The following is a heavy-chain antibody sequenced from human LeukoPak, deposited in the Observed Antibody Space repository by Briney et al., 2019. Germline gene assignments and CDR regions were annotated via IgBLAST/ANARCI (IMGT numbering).Heavy chain of an antibody. CDR2: ISYDGSNK. CDR3: ARGDIQLWSFVHSDFDY. Sequence: GGSLRLSCAASGFTFSSYAMHWVRQAPGKGLEWVAVISYDGSNKYYADSVKGRFTISRDNSKNTLYLQMNSLRAEDTAVYYCARGDIQLWSFVHSDFDYWGQGTLVTVSS. V-gene: IGHV3-30-3*01. D-gene: IGHD5-18*01. J-gene: IGHJ4*02. CDR1: GFTFSSYA.